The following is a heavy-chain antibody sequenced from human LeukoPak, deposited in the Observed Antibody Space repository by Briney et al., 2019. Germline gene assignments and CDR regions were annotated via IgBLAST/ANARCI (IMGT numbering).Heavy chain of an antibody. CDR3: ARPSTWQLVADSFDI. V-gene: IGHV4-39*01. D-gene: IGHD6-13*01. CDR2: IYYSGNT. CDR1: GGSISTSSYY. J-gene: IGHJ3*02. Sequence: SETLSLTCTVSGGSISTSSYYWGWIRQPPGKGLEWIGSIYYSGNTYYNPSLKSRVTISVDTSKNQFSLNLSSVTAADTAVYYCARPSTWQLVADSFDIWGQGTLVTVSS.